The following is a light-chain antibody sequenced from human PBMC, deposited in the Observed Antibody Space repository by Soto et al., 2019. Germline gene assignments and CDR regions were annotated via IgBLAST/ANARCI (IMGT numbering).Light chain of an antibody. CDR3: STYTSSSTYV. CDR2: VVS. Sequence: QSALTQPASVSGSPGQSITISCTGPISDVGGYNYVSWYQQHPGKAPKLMIFVVSNRPSGVSNRFAGSKSGYTASLAISGRQAEDVADCYCSTYTSSSTYVFGTGTKLTVL. CDR1: ISDVGGYNY. J-gene: IGLJ1*01. V-gene: IGLV2-14*03.